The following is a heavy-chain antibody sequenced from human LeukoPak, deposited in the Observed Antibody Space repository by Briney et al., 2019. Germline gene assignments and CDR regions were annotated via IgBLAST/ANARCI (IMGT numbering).Heavy chain of an antibody. D-gene: IGHD2-15*01. CDR2: INPNSGGT. J-gene: IGHJ6*03. Sequence: EASVKVSCKASGYTLTTYAIQWVRQAPGQGLEWVGWINPNSGGTNYAQKFQGRVTMTRDTSISTAYMELSRLRSDDTAMYYCARGGISVGGYYYYHYMDVWDKGTTVTVSS. CDR1: GYTLTTYA. CDR3: ARGGISVGGYYYYHYMDV. V-gene: IGHV1-2*02.